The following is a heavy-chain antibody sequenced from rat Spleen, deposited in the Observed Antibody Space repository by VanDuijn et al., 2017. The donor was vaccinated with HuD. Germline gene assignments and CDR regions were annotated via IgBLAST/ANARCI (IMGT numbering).Heavy chain of an antibody. CDR3: TTKAD. CDR1: GYSITSNY. CDR2: ISYSGST. J-gene: IGHJ2*01. V-gene: IGHV3-1*01. Sequence: EMQLQESGPGLVKPSQSLSLTCSVTGYSITSNYWAWIRKFPGNKMEWIGHISYSGSTSYNPSLKSRISITRDTSKNQFFLHLNSVTTEDTATYYCTTKADWGQGVMVTVSS.